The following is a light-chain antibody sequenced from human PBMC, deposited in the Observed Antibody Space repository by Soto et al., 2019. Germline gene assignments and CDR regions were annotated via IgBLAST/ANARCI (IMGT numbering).Light chain of an antibody. V-gene: IGKV1-5*01. CDR3: QQYKDSMWT. CDR1: QTVERW. J-gene: IGKJ1*01. CDR2: DVS. Sequence: DIQMTQSPSTLSASVGDRVTITCRASQTVERWLAWYQQKPGKAPNLLISDVSSLERGVPLRFSGSRSATEFTLTISGLQPDDFATYYCQQYKDSMWTFGQGTRVESK.